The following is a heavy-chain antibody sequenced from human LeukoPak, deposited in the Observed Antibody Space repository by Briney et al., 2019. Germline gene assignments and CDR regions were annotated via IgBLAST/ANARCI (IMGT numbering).Heavy chain of an antibody. J-gene: IGHJ4*02. CDR1: GGTFNSYA. V-gene: IGHV1-69*05. CDR3: AADGTD. Sequence: SVKVSCKASGGTFNSYAINWVRQAPGQGLEWMGGIIPRLGTTKYIEKFQGRVTITTDESTTTAYMELTSLRSEDTAVYYCAADGTDWGQGTLVTVSS. CDR2: IIPRLGTT.